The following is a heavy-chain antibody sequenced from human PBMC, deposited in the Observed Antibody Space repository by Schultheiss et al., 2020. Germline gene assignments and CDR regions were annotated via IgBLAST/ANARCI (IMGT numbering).Heavy chain of an antibody. CDR1: GYSFTSYW. CDR3: ARLGCSSTSCYRNYYYYMDV. D-gene: IGHD2-2*02. V-gene: IGHV5-51*01. CDR2: IYPGDSDT. J-gene: IGHJ6*03. Sequence: GGSLRLSCKGSGYSFTSYWIGWVRQMPGKGLEWMGIIYPGDSDTRYSPSFQGQVTISADKSISTAYLQWSSLKASDTAMYYCARLGCSSTSCYRNYYYYMDVWGKGTTVTVSS.